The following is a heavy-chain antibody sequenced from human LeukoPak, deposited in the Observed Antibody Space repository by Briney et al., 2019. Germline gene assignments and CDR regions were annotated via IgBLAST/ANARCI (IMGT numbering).Heavy chain of an antibody. J-gene: IGHJ3*02. CDR2: IFYSGST. V-gene: IGHV4-39*07. CDR1: GGSISTSNYY. Sequence: PSETLSLTCTVSGGSISTSNYYWGWIRQPPGKGLEWIGNIFYSGSTYYSPSLKSRVTISLDTSRNQFSLKLNSVTAADTAVYYCATDLPGIAAAGTRTTGAFDIWGQGTMVTASS. D-gene: IGHD6-13*01. CDR3: ATDLPGIAAAGTRTTGAFDI.